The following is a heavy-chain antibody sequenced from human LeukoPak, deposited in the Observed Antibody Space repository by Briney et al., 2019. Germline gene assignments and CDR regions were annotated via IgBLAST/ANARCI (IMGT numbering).Heavy chain of an antibody. J-gene: IGHJ4*02. CDR3: GATVGGGEIY. CDR2: IIPILGIA. D-gene: IGHD1-1*01. CDR1: GGTFSSYT. Sequence: SVKVSCKASGGTFSSYTISWVRQAPGQGLEWMGRIIPILGIANYAQKFQGRVTITADKSTSTAYMELTSLRYEDTAVYYCGATVGGGEIYWGQGTLVTVSS. V-gene: IGHV1-69*02.